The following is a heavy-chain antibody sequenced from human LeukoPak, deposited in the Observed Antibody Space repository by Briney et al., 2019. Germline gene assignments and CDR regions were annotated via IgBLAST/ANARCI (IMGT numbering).Heavy chain of an antibody. CDR3: VSSYCSGGSCYSASGY. D-gene: IGHD2-15*01. Sequence: GGSLRLSCAASGFTFSSYWMHWVRQAPGEGLVWVSRINNDWSSTSCADSVKGRFTISRDNAKNTLYLKMNSLRAEDTAVYYFVSSYCSGGSCYSASGYWGQGTLVTVSS. J-gene: IGHJ4*02. CDR2: INNDWSST. CDR1: GFTFSSYW. V-gene: IGHV3-74*01.